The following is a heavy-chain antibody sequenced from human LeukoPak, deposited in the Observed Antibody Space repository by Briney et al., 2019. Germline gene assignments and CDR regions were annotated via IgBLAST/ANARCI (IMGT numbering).Heavy chain of an antibody. CDR2: INWNGGSI. D-gene: IGHD3-22*01. Sequence: GGSLRLSCAASGLTFDDDGMTWVRQAPGKGLEWVSDINWNGGSIGYADSVKGRFTVSRDNAKNSLYLQMNSLRAEDTALYYCAREKYDSSGYYTDNYYFDYWGQGTLVTVSS. CDR3: AREKYDSSGYYTDNYYFDY. CDR1: GLTFDDDG. J-gene: IGHJ4*02. V-gene: IGHV3-20*04.